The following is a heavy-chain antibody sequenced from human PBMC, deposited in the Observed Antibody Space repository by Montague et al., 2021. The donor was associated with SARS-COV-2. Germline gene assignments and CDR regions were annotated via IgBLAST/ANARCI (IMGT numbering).Heavy chain of an antibody. CDR2: MEYDGSEK. D-gene: IGHD6-19*01. V-gene: IGHV3-7*01. CDR3: ARDPNSSGGNMGSF. CDR1: GFAFSSSW. Sequence: SLRLSCAASGFAFSSSWMSWVRQSPGKGLEWVAIMEYDGSEKYYVDSVKGRFTISRDNARRSVFLQMNSLRAEDTAVYFCARDPNSSGGNMGSFWGRGTLVSVSS. J-gene: IGHJ4*01.